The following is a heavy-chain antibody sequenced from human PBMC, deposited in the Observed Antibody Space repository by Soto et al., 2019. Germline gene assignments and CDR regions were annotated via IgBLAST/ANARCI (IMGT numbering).Heavy chain of an antibody. Sequence: EVQLVESGGGLVKPGGSLRLSCAASGFTFSIWSMNWVRQAPGRGPEWLSSISSSSSHIYYADSVKGRFTISRDNAKNSLYLQMNSLRAEDTAVYYCARHADTSMVSNHFAPWGQGTLVTVSS. D-gene: IGHD4-4*01. V-gene: IGHV3-21*01. CDR1: GFTFSIWS. J-gene: IGHJ5*02. CDR2: ISSSSSHI. CDR3: ARHADTSMVSNHFAP.